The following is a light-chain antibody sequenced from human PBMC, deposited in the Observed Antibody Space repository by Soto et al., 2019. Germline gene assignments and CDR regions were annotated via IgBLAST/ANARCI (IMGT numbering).Light chain of an antibody. CDR3: KQYSSSPET. CDR2: GAY. CDR1: QSVSSS. V-gene: IGKV3-15*01. J-gene: IGKJ1*01. Sequence: EIGMTQSPATLSVSPGDRATLSCRASQSVSSSLAWYQQKPGQAPRLLIYGAYTRATGVPDRFSGSGSGTDFTLSVRGLEPEDFAVYYCKQYSSSPETFGQGTKVDIK.